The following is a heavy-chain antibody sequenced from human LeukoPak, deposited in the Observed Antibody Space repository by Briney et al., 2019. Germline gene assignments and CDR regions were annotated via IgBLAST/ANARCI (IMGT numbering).Heavy chain of an antibody. Sequence: GASVKVSCKASGYTFTSYYMHWVRQAPGQGLEWMGIINPSGGSTSYAQKFQGRVTMTRDTSTSTVYMELSSLRSEDTAVYYCARDGSPYYYDSSGYSPFDYWGQGTLVTVSS. CDR2: INPSGGST. CDR1: GYTFTSYY. V-gene: IGHV1-46*01. CDR3: ARDGSPYYYDSSGYSPFDY. J-gene: IGHJ4*02. D-gene: IGHD3-22*01.